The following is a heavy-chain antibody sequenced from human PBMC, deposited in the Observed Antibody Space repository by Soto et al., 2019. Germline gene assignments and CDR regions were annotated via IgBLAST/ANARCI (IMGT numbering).Heavy chain of an antibody. Sequence: SETLSLTCAVSGGSISSSNWWSWVRQPPGKGLEWIGEIYHSGSTNYNPSLKSRVTISVDKSKNQFSLKLSSVTAADTAVYYCARVERIAALRYYYGMDVWGQGTTVTVSS. V-gene: IGHV4-4*02. D-gene: IGHD6-6*01. CDR1: GGSISSSNW. CDR3: ARVERIAALRYYYGMDV. CDR2: IYHSGST. J-gene: IGHJ6*02.